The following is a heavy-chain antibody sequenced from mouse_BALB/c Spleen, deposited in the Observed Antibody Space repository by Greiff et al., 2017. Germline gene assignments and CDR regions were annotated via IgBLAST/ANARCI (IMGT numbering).Heavy chain of an antibody. Sequence: QVQLQQSAAELARPGASVKMSCKASGYTFTSYTMHWVKQRPGQGLEWIGYINPSSGYTEYNQKFKDKTTLTADKSSSTAYMQLSSLTSEDSAVYYCARRIGVRRGGYAMDYWGQGTSGTVSS. CDR1: GYTFTSYT. CDR2: INPSSGYT. J-gene: IGHJ4*01. CDR3: ARRIGVRRGGYAMDY. D-gene: IGHD2-14*01. V-gene: IGHV1-4*02.